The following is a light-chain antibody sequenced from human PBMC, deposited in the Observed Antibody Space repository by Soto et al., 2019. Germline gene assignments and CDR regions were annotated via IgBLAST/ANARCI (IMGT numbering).Light chain of an antibody. CDR2: GAS. CDR1: QSVTSSD. J-gene: IGKJ1*01. CDR3: QQYGTSPRT. Sequence: EIVLTQSPGTLSLSPGERATLSCRASQSVTSSDLAWYQQKPGQAPRLLIHGASSRATGIPDRFSGSGSGTAFTLTIRRLEPEDFAVYYCQQYGTSPRTFGQGTKVEVK. V-gene: IGKV3-20*01.